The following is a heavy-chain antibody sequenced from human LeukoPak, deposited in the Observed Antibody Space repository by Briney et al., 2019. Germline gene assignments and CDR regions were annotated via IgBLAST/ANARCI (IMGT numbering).Heavy chain of an antibody. V-gene: IGHV3-64*01. Sequence: GGSLRLSCAASGFTFSSYAMHWVRQAPGKGLEYVSAISSNGGSTYYANSVKGRFTISRDNSKNTLYLQMNSLRAEDTAVYYCAKSQPSIEGIYDFWSGYTYYFDYWGQGTLVTVSS. D-gene: IGHD3-3*01. J-gene: IGHJ4*02. CDR2: ISSNGGST. CDR3: AKSQPSIEGIYDFWSGYTYYFDY. CDR1: GFTFSSYA.